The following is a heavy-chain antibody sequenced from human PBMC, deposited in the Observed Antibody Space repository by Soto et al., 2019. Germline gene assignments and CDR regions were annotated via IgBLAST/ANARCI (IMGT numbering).Heavy chain of an antibody. CDR3: AKEVAVAGDLDY. CDR1: GFTFGSFG. V-gene: IGHV3-30*18. CDR2: ISSDGKTK. Sequence: QVRLVESGGGVVQPGRSLRLSCVASGFTFGSFGIHWVRQAPGKGLGWVGVISSDGKTKDYADPVKGRFTISRDNSKNTLYLQMDSLRPEDTAVYYCAKEVAVAGDLDYWGHGTLVTVSS. J-gene: IGHJ4*01. D-gene: IGHD6-19*01.